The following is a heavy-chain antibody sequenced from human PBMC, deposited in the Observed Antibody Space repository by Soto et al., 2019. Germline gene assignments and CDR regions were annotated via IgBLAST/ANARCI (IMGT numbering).Heavy chain of an antibody. CDR1: GYTFTNYG. V-gene: IGHV1-18*01. J-gene: IGHJ4*02. Sequence: QVQLVQSGAEVREPGASVKVSCKASGYTFTNYGVSWVRQAPGQGLEWMGWIGGYKGNTNYAQKLQGRVTLTTDTSRSTAYVEVGSLRSDDTAVYSCATDTLDTGMPSGYGGQGTLVTVSS. CDR3: ATDTLDTGMPSGY. D-gene: IGHD5-18*01. CDR2: IGGYKGNT.